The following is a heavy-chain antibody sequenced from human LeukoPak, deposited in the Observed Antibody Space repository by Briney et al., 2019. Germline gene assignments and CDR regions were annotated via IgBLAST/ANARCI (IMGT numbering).Heavy chain of an antibody. CDR1: GYTFTIYD. CDR2: MNPNSGNT. V-gene: IGHV1-8*01. D-gene: IGHD4-17*01. Sequence: GASVRVSCRASGYTFTIYDMNGGGRATGQGGEGMGGMNPNSGNTGYAQNFQGRVTITRNTSLSTPYMELSTLRSEHTAVYYCARVALTTRGGANCFDPWGQGTLVTVSS. CDR3: ARVALTTRGGANCFDP. J-gene: IGHJ5*02.